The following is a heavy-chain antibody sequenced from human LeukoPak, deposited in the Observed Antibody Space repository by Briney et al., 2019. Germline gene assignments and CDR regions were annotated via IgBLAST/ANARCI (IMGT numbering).Heavy chain of an antibody. CDR2: IDPNSGGT. V-gene: IGHV1-2*02. Sequence: ASVCASCKASVYTFTALNIHGVRQTPGQGLEWMGWIDPNSGGTDYAQKFQGRVTMTRETSISTAYIELRRLTSDDAAVYYCASDTSLCLGIDYSISRGPGTLVTVSS. CDR3: ASDTSLCLGIDYSIS. J-gene: IGHJ1*01. CDR1: VYTFTALN. D-gene: IGHD3-16*01.